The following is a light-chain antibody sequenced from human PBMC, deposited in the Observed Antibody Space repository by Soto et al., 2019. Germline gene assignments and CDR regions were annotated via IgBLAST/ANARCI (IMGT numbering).Light chain of an antibody. V-gene: IGLV1-40*01. J-gene: IGLJ1*01. CDR3: QSYDTSLRRYV. CDR1: SSNIGARYA. CDR2: GNN. Sequence: QAVLTAPASVSGAPGQRVTISCPGSSSNIGARYAVQWYQQLPGTAPKLLIYGNNNRPSGVPDRFSGSKSGTSASLAITGLQAEDEADYYCQSYDTSLRRYVFGAGTKVTVL.